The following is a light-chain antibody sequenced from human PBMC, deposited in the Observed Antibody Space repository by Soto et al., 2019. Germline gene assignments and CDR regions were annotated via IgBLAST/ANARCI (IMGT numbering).Light chain of an antibody. CDR3: QQYNYYSWLT. CDR2: NTS. V-gene: IGKV1-39*01. CDR1: QAISSY. Sequence: DIQLTQSPSSLSASVGDTVTITCRASQAISSYLLWYHQKPGRAPNILIHNTSTLHSGEPSTFSGSGSGTDFTHTISCLQTEDFATCYCQQYNYYSWLTFGGGTKVEIK. J-gene: IGKJ4*01.